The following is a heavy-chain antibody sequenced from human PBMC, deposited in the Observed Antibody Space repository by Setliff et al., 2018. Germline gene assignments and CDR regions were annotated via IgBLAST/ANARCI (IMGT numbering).Heavy chain of an antibody. D-gene: IGHD6-6*01. CDR2: NNHSGSA. Sequence: SETLSLTFTVSGGSISSYYWSWIRQPPGKGLEWIGENNHSGSAKYRPSLGSRVTISVDTSNNQVSLTLTSVTAADTAVYYCARGRNVAARLLDTWGQGTQVTVSS. J-gene: IGHJ5*02. CDR3: ARGRNVAARLLDT. V-gene: IGHV4-34*01. CDR1: GGSISSYY.